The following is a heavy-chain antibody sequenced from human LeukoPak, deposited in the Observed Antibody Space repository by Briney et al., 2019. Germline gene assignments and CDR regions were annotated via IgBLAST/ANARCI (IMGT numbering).Heavy chain of an antibody. CDR2: MYYSGST. CDR1: GGSISSSSYY. V-gene: IGHV4-39*07. CDR3: ARVADHYYYYMDV. Sequence: PSETLSLTCTVSGGSISSSSYYWGWIRQPPGKGLEWIGSMYYSGSTYYNPSLKSRVTISVDTSNNQFSLKLSSVTAADTAVYYCARVADHYYYYMDVWGKGTTVTVSS. J-gene: IGHJ6*03.